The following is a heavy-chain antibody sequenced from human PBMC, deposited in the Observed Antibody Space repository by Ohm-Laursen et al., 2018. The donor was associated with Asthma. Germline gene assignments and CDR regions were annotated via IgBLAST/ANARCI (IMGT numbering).Heavy chain of an antibody. J-gene: IGHJ4*02. D-gene: IGHD5-24*01. CDR2: IVSSGTTT. V-gene: IGHV3-11*01. CDR3: ARELIEMGTTEEVFDY. CDR1: GFTFSDYY. Sequence: SLRLSCTASGFTFSDYYMSWIRQAPGKGLEWVAYIVSSGTTTHYADSVKGRFTISRDNTKNPVFLDMNSLRVEDTAVYYCARELIEMGTTEEVFDYWGQGTLVTVSS.